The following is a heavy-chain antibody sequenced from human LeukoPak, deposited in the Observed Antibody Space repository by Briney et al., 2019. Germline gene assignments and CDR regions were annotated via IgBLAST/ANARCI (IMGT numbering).Heavy chain of an antibody. Sequence: GGSLKLSCAASGFTFSSYGMHWVRQAPGKGLEWVALIWYDGSNKYYAYSVKGRFTISRDNSKNTLCLQMNSLRAEDTAVYYCARDPAMVVGMDVWGQGTTVTVSS. CDR2: IWYDGSNK. CDR1: GFTFSSYG. V-gene: IGHV3-33*01. CDR3: ARDPAMVVGMDV. J-gene: IGHJ6*02. D-gene: IGHD5-18*01.